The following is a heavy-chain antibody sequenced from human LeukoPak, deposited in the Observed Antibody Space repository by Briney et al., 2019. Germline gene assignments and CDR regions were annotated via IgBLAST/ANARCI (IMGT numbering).Heavy chain of an antibody. CDR1: GYTFTDYY. CDR2: INPNSGDT. J-gene: IGHJ4*02. Sequence: ASVKVSCKASGYTFTDYYLHWVRQAPGQGFEWMGWINPNSGDTNYAQKFQGRVTMTGDTSISTAHMEMSRLRSDDTAVYYCARANFRYCSSTTCLFDYWGQGTLVTVSS. CDR3: ARANFRYCSSTTCLFDY. D-gene: IGHD2-2*01. V-gene: IGHV1-2*02.